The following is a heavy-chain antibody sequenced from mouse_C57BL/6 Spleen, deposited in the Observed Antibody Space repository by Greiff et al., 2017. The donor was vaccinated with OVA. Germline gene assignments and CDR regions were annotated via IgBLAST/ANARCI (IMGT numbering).Heavy chain of an antibody. J-gene: IGHJ3*01. CDR3: AREGDGYFAY. V-gene: IGHV1-50*01. CDR2: IDPSDSYT. D-gene: IGHD2-3*01. Sequence: VQLQQPGAELVKPGASVKLSCKASGYTFTSYWMQWVKQRPGQGLAWIGEIDPSDSYTNSNQKFKGKATLTVDTSSRTAYMQLSSLTSEDSAVYYCAREGDGYFAYWGQGTLVTVSA. CDR1: GYTFTSYW.